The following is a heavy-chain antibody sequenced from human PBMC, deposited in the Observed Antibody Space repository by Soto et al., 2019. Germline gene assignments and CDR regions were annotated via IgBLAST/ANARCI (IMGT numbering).Heavy chain of an antibody. V-gene: IGHV3-49*03. CDR2: IRSKAYGGTT. Sequence: GGSLRLSCTASGFTFGDYAMSWFRQAPGKGLEWVGFIRSKAYGGTTEYAASVKGRFTISRDDSKSIAYLQMNSLKTEDTAVYYCTRVDRRGLWFGELTVENYYYYYGMDVWGQGTTVTVSS. CDR1: GFTFGDYA. D-gene: IGHD3-10*01. J-gene: IGHJ6*02. CDR3: TRVDRRGLWFGELTVENYYYYYGMDV.